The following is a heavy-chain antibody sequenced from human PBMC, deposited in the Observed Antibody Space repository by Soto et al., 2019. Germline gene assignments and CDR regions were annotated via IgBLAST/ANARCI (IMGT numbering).Heavy chain of an antibody. CDR3: ARTLGSSGFDY. Sequence: QVQLVQSGPEVKKPGASVKVSCKASGYSFTPYGIAWVRQAPGQGLEWMGRISTHNGNTKYEQKVQDRVTMTTDTSTTTAYMELRSLRSDDTAMYYCARTLGSSGFDYWGQGTLVAVSS. CDR1: GYSFTPYG. J-gene: IGHJ4*02. D-gene: IGHD3-10*01. V-gene: IGHV1-18*01. CDR2: ISTHNGNT.